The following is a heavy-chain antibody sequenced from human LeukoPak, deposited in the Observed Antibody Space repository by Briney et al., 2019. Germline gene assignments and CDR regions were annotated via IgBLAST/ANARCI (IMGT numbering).Heavy chain of an antibody. CDR2: IKQDGSDK. CDR1: GFTSSSYW. CDR3: AIIPRAAAGPSARSPFHY. Sequence: PGGSLRLSCEVSGFTSSSYWMNWVRQAPGKGLEWVANIKQDGSDKYYVDSVKGRFTISRDNAKNSLYLQMNSLRAEDTAVYYCAIIPRAAAGPSARSPFHYWGQGTLVTVSS. V-gene: IGHV3-7*01. J-gene: IGHJ4*02. D-gene: IGHD6-13*01.